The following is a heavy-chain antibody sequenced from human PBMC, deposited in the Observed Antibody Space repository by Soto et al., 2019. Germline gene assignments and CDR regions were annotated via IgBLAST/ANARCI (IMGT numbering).Heavy chain of an antibody. CDR1: VFTFSSYA. CDR2: ISGSGGST. Sequence: GALRLSGAASVFTFSSYAMSWVRQGPGKGLEWVSAISGSGGSTYYADSVKGRFTISRDNSKNTLYLQMNSLRAEDTAVYYCAKSYGSGARPYYYYYYGMDVWGQGTTVTVSS. D-gene: IGHD3-10*01. J-gene: IGHJ6*02. V-gene: IGHV3-23*01. CDR3: AKSYGSGARPYYYYYYGMDV.